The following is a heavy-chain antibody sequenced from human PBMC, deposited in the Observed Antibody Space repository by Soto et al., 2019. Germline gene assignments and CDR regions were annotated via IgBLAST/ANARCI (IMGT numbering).Heavy chain of an antibody. CDR1: GFTFSSYS. V-gene: IGHV3-48*01. D-gene: IGHD3-10*01. Sequence: EVQLVESGGGLVQPGGSLRLSCAASGFTFSSYSMNWVRQAPGKGLEWVSYISRSSSTIYYADSVKGRFTISRDNAKNSLYLQMNCLRAEDTAVSYCARAQRNNYYGSGLVGDYWGHGNLVTVSS. J-gene: IGHJ4*01. CDR2: ISRSSSTI. CDR3: ARAQRNNYYGSGLVGDY.